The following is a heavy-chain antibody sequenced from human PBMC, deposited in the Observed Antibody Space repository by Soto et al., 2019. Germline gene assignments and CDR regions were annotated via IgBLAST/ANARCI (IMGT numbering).Heavy chain of an antibody. CDR2: IYYSGST. CDR1: GGSISSGGYY. V-gene: IGHV4-31*03. D-gene: IGHD3-9*01. CDR3: ARSLRYFDWSDY. J-gene: IGHJ4*02. Sequence: QVQLQESGPGLVKPSQTLSLTCTVSGGSISSGGYYWSWIRQHPGKGLEWIGYIYYSGSTYYNPSLKSRXXIXVVXSKTQCSLKLSSVTAADTAVYYCARSLRYFDWSDYWGQGTLVTVSS.